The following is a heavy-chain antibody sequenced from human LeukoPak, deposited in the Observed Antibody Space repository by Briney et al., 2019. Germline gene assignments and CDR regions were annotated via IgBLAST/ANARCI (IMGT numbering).Heavy chain of an antibody. Sequence: SETLSLTCTVSGGSISSYYWSWIRQPPGKGLEWIGYIYYSGSTNYNPSLKSRVTISVDTSKNQFSLKLSSVTAADTAVYYCARSHQSGYYLDYWGQGTLVTVSS. CDR1: GGSISSYY. CDR2: IYYSGST. CDR3: ARSHQSGYYLDY. V-gene: IGHV4-59*01. D-gene: IGHD3-3*01. J-gene: IGHJ4*02.